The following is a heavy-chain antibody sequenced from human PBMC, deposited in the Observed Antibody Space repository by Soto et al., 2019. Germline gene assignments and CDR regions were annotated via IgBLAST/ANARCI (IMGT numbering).Heavy chain of an antibody. Sequence: QVQLVQSGAEVKKPGSSVKVSCKASGGTFSSYTISWVRQAPGQGLKWMGRIIPILGIANYAQKFQGRVTITADKSTSTAYMELSSLRSEDTAVYYCARAKTTVVTPDYWGQGTLVTVSS. CDR1: GGTFSSYT. D-gene: IGHD4-17*01. CDR2: IIPILGIA. CDR3: ARAKTTVVTPDY. V-gene: IGHV1-69*02. J-gene: IGHJ4*02.